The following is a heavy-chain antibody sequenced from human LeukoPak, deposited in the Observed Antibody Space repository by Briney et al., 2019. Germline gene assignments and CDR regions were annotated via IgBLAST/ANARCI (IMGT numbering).Heavy chain of an antibody. Sequence: GGSLRLSCAASGFTFSSYAMHWVRQAPGKGLEWVAVISYDGSNKYYADSVKGRFTISRDNSKNTLYLQMNSLRAEDTAVYYCAKDPTSSSSNDYWGQGTLVTVSS. CDR1: GFTFSSYA. CDR3: AKDPTSSSSNDY. D-gene: IGHD6-13*01. CDR2: ISYDGSNK. J-gene: IGHJ4*02. V-gene: IGHV3-30-3*01.